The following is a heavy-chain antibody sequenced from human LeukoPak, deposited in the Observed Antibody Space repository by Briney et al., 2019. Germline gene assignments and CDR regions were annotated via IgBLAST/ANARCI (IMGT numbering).Heavy chain of an antibody. Sequence: GGSLRLSCAASGFTFRSDWMSWVRQSPEKGLEWAANINPDGSATYYVDSVKGRFIISRDNTKNSLYLQMNSLRAEDTAVYYCARAFRVIFDWFDPWGQGTLVTVSS. CDR1: GFTFRSDW. D-gene: IGHD3/OR15-3a*01. J-gene: IGHJ5*02. CDR2: INPDGSAT. V-gene: IGHV3-7*03. CDR3: ARAFRVIFDWFDP.